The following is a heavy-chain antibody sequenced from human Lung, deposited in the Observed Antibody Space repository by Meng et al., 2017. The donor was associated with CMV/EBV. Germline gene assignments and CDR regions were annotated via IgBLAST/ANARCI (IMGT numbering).Heavy chain of an antibody. CDR3: ARGGLRFLEYLNDHDY. D-gene: IGHD3-3*01. CDR1: GGSFSGYY. J-gene: IGHJ4*02. V-gene: IGHV4-34*01. Sequence: SEXXSLTCAVYGGSFSGYYWSWIRQPPGKGLEWIGEINHSGRTNYNPSLKSRVTISVDTSKNQLSLKLSSVTAADTVVYYCARGGLRFLEYLNDHDYWDQGXLVTVSS. CDR2: INHSGRT.